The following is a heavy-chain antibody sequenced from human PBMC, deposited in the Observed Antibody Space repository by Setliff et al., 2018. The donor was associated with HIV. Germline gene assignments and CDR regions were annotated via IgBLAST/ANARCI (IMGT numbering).Heavy chain of an antibody. CDR1: GGTFSNYA. CDR2: IIPIFGST. J-gene: IGHJ2*01. Sequence: GASVKVSCKASGGTFSNYAFSWVRQAPGQGLEWMGGIIPIFGSTKYAQKFKGRVTSSADESTTTADMGLSSLRSEETAVYYCASDDHYYDSGSYYSDCYFDLSSRGTLVTVSS. V-gene: IGHV1-69*13. D-gene: IGHD3-10*01. CDR3: ASDDHYYDSGSYYSDCYFDL.